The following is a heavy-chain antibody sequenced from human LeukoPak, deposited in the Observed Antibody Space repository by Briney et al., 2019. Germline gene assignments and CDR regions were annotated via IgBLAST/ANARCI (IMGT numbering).Heavy chain of an antibody. CDR1: GYTFTSYY. Sequence: ASVKVSCKASGYTFTSYYMHWVRQAPGQGLEWMGIINPSGGSTSYAQKFQGRVTMTRDMSTSTVYMELSSLRSEDTAVYYCAREVATISREYYFDNWGQGTLVTVSS. V-gene: IGHV1-46*01. D-gene: IGHD5-12*01. CDR3: AREVATISREYYFDN. CDR2: INPSGGST. J-gene: IGHJ4*02.